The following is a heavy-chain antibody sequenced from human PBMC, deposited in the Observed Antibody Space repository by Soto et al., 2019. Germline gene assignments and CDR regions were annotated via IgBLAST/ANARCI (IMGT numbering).Heavy chain of an antibody. CDR3: ARDLVPIWNYVGLAPGAQHWFDP. CDR2: ITPSSGST. J-gene: IGHJ5*02. CDR1: GYTFNNYF. Sequence: QVQLVQSGAEVRKPGASVKVSCKASGYTFNNYFMHWVRQAPAQGLEWMGVITPSSGSTTYAQRFQGRLTMTSDTSTSTVYMELRSLRSEDTAVYFCARDLVPIWNYVGLAPGAQHWFDPLGQGTLVTVSS. D-gene: IGHD1-7*01. V-gene: IGHV1-46*02.